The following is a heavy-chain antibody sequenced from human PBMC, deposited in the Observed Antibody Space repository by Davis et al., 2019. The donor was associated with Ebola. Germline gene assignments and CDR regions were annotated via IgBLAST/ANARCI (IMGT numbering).Heavy chain of an antibody. D-gene: IGHD6-6*01. CDR1: GLTFSSYG. CDR2: IRYDGSNK. V-gene: IGHV3-30*02. CDR3: ARVLAARPWYFDL. J-gene: IGHJ2*01. Sequence: PGGSLRLSCAASGLTFSSYGMHWVRQAPGKGLEWVAFIRYDGSNKYYADSVKGRFTISRDNAKNTLYLQMNSLRAEDTAVYYCARVLAARPWYFDLWGRGTLVTVSS.